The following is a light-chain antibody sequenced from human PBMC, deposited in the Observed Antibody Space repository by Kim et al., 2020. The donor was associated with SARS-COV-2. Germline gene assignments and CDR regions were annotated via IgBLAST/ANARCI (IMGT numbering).Light chain of an antibody. J-gene: IGKJ2*02. Sequence: SASVGDRVTITCRASQSITKYLNWYQQKPGQVPKLLIYTASSLQSGVPSRFSGSGSGTDFSLTIDNLQPEDFATYYCQQSYNPPSTFGQGTKLEI. CDR2: TAS. V-gene: IGKV1-39*01. CDR3: QQSYNPPST. CDR1: QSITKY.